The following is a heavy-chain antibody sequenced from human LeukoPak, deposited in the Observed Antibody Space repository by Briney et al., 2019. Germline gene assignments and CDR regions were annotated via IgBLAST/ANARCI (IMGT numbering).Heavy chain of an antibody. J-gene: IGHJ5*02. V-gene: IGHV1-69*04. CDR2: IIPILGIA. Sequence: SVKVSCKASGGTFSSYAISWVRQAPGQGLEWMGRIIPILGIANYAQKFQGRVTITADKSTSTACMELSSLRSEDTAVYYCARTLISVAGKAWFDPWGQGTLVTVSS. CDR3: ARTLISVAGKAWFDP. CDR1: GGTFSSYA. D-gene: IGHD6-19*01.